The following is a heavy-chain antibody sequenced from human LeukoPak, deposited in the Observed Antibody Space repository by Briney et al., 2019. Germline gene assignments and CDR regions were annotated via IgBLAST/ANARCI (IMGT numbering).Heavy chain of an antibody. CDR3: ARSPPLLYYYYGMDV. CDR1: RFTVSSNY. Sequence: GGSLRLSCAASRFTVSSNYMSWVRQAPGKGLEWVSVIYSGGSTYYADSVKGRFTISRDNSKNTLYLQMNSLRAEDTAVYYCARSPPLLYYYYGMDVWGQGTTVTVSS. CDR2: IYSGGST. V-gene: IGHV3-66*01. J-gene: IGHJ6*02.